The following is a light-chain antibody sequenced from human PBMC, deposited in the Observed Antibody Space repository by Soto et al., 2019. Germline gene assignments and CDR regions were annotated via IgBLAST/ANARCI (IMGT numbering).Light chain of an antibody. CDR2: DVS. J-gene: IGLJ2*01. CDR1: SSDVGGYNY. V-gene: IGLV2-14*01. Sequence: QSALTQPASVSGSPGQSITISCTGTSSDVGGYNYVSWYQQHPGKAPNLMIYDVSNRPSGVSNRFSGSKSANTASLTISGLQAEDEAEYYCSSYTSSTTLLFGGGTKLTVL. CDR3: SSYTSSTTLL.